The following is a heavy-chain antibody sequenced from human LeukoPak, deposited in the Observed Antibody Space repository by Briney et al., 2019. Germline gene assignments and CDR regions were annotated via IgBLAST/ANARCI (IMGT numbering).Heavy chain of an antibody. CDR2: ISSSGSTI. J-gene: IGHJ4*02. CDR3: ASPQYYYDSSGYSYYFDY. CDR1: GFTFSSYE. D-gene: IGHD3-22*01. Sequence: GGSLRLSCAASGFTFSSYEMNWVRQAPGKGLEWVSYISSSGSTIYYADSVKGRFTISRDNAKISLYLQMNSLRAEDTAVYYCASPQYYYDSSGYSYYFDYWGQGTLVTVSS. V-gene: IGHV3-48*03.